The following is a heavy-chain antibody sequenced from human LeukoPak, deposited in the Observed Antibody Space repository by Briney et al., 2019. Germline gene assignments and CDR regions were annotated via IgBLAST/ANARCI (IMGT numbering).Heavy chain of an antibody. CDR3: ARSYRITMVRGNKAFDI. V-gene: IGHV4-34*01. Sequence: SETLSLTCAVYGGSFSGYYWSWIRQPPGKGLEWIGEINHSGSTNYNPSHKSRVTISVDTSKNQFSLKLSSVTAADTAVYYCARSYRITMVRGNKAFDIWGQGTMVTVSS. CDR1: GGSFSGYY. J-gene: IGHJ3*02. D-gene: IGHD3-10*01. CDR2: INHSGST.